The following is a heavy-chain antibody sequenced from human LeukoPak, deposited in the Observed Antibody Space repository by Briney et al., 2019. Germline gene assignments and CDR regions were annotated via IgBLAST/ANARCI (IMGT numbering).Heavy chain of an antibody. D-gene: IGHD3-10*01. CDR3: AKSGSYPRWFDP. V-gene: IGHV5-51*01. Sequence: GESLKISCKGSGYSFTKYWIGWVRQMPGKGLERMGIIYPGDSDTRYSPSFQGQVTFSVDKSISTVYLQWSSLKASDTAMYYCAKSGSYPRWFDPWGQGTLVTVSS. CDR1: GYSFTKYW. CDR2: IYPGDSDT. J-gene: IGHJ5*02.